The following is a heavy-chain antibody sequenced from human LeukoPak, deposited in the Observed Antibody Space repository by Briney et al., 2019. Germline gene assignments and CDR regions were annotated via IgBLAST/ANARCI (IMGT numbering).Heavy chain of an antibody. CDR2: IYHSGST. Sequence: SETLSLTCAVSGGSISSSNWWSWVRQPPGKGLEWIGEIYHSGSTNYNPSLKSRVTISVDTSKNQFSLKLSSVTAADTAVYYCASHPTPRAYYYDSSGSRGFDYWGQGTLVTVSS. CDR3: ASHPTPRAYYYDSSGSRGFDY. J-gene: IGHJ4*02. V-gene: IGHV4-4*02. D-gene: IGHD3-22*01. CDR1: GGSISSSNW.